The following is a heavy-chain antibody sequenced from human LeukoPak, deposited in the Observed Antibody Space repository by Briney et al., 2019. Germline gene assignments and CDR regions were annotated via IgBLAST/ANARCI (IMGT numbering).Heavy chain of an antibody. CDR1: GFTFSSHS. CDR2: ISSSSSTI. CDR3: ARDLPGFGAFDI. J-gene: IGHJ3*02. D-gene: IGHD3-10*01. Sequence: GGSLRLSCAASGFTFSSHSMNWVRQAPGKGLEWVSYISSSSSTIYYADSVKGRFTISRDNAKNSLYLQMNSLRDGDTAVYYCARDLPGFGAFDIWGQGTMVTVSS. V-gene: IGHV3-48*02.